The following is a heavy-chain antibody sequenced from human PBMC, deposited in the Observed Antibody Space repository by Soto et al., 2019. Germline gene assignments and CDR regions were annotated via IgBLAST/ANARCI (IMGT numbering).Heavy chain of an antibody. CDR1: GFTFSDYY. CDR2: ISSSSGTI. D-gene: IGHD3-22*01. J-gene: IGHJ4*02. Sequence: PGGSLRLSCAASGFTFSDYYMTWIRQAPGSGLEWVSYISSSSGTISYANSVKGRFTISRDNAQNSLYLQMTSLRAEDTAVYYCTTDFDYYDSSGYYYLDYWGQGTLVTVSS. V-gene: IGHV3-11*01. CDR3: TTDFDYYDSSGYYYLDY.